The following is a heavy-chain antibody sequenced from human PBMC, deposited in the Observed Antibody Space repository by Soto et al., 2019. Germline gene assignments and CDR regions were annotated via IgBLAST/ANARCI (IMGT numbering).Heavy chain of an antibody. V-gene: IGHV1-3*01. Sequence: QAQLVQSGAEMKKPGASVKVSCKAAGYTFSTYTMNWVRQAPGQSLEWMGWINAGSGNTKYSQNFQGRVSITRDTSASSVYRELTGLKSEDTAMYYCARDTETLGPRANDALDIWGQGTMVTVSS. CDR3: ARDTETLGPRANDALDI. CDR2: INAGSGNT. CDR1: GYTFSTYT. D-gene: IGHD3-3*02. J-gene: IGHJ3*02.